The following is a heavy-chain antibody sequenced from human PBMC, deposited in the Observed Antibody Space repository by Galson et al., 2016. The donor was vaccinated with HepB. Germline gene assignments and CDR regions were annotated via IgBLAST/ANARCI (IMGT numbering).Heavy chain of an antibody. CDR1: GFFFSGRA. Sequence: SLRLSCAASGFFFSGRAMSWVRQAPGKGLEWVSYISSSGGTIYNADSVKGRFTISRDNAMNSLYLQMNGLRDEDTAMDYCARDGEYGDYVKTVDYWGQGTLVTVSS. D-gene: IGHD4-17*01. CDR3: ARDGEYGDYVKTVDY. J-gene: IGHJ4*02. V-gene: IGHV3-48*02. CDR2: ISSSGGTI.